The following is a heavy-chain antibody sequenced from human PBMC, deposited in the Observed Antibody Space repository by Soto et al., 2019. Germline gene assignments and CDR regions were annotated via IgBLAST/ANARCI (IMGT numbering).Heavy chain of an antibody. CDR3: ALPARECSSPGCAN. V-gene: IGHV3-7*01. Sequence: EVQLVESGGGLVQPGGSLRLSCVVSGLTFRSYWMSWVRQAPGKGLEWVANINQDGSESYYVDSVKGRFTISRDNAKNSLYLQMTSLRAEDTAVYYWALPARECSSPGCANGGQGTLVTVSS. CDR1: GLTFRSYW. J-gene: IGHJ4*02. CDR2: INQDGSES. D-gene: IGHD2-2*01.